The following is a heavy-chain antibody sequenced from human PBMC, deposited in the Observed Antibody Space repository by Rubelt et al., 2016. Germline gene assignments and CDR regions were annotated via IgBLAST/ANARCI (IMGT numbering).Heavy chain of an antibody. CDR2: ISTYNGNT. J-gene: IGHJ6*02. D-gene: IGHD2-2*01. CDR3: ARGGDCSSTSCSYYYYGMDV. CDR1: GYTFSSYG. V-gene: IGHV1-18*01. Sequence: QVQLVQSGAEVKNPGASVRVSCKGSGYTFSSYGVTWVRQAPGHGLEWVGWISTYNGNTKYAQNLQGRVTMTKDTSTSTAYMELRSLRSDDTAVYYCARGGDCSSTSCSYYYYGMDVWGQGTTVTVSS.